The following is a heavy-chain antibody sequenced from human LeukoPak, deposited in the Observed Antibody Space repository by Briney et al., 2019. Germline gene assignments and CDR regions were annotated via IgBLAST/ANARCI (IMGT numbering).Heavy chain of an antibody. CDR2: ISGSGGST. CDR1: GFTFSSYA. Sequence: GGSLRLSCAASGFTFSSYAMSWVRQAPGKGLEWVSAISGSGGSTNYADSVKGRFTISRDNSKNTLYLQMNSLRAEDTAVYYCAKVGDQLVGSYYYYMDVWGKGTTVTVSS. CDR3: AKVGDQLVGSYYYYMDV. V-gene: IGHV3-23*01. D-gene: IGHD6-6*01. J-gene: IGHJ6*03.